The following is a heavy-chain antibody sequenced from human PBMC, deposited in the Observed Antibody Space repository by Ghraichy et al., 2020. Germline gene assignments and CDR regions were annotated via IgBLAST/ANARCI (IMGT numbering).Heavy chain of an antibody. CDR3: ARIFYESSGYSVTDMSFDY. CDR1: GGSFSGYY. Sequence: SQTLSLTCAVYGGSFSGYYWSWIRQPPGKGLEWIGKINHSGSTNYNPSLKSRVTISLETSNNQFSLKLSSVTAADTAVYYCARIFYESSGYSVTDMSFDYSGQGTLVTVSS. V-gene: IGHV4-34*01. D-gene: IGHD3-22*01. CDR2: INHSGST. J-gene: IGHJ4*02.